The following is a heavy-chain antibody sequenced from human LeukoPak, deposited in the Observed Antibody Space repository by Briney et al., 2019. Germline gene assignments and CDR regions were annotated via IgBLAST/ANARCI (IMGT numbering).Heavy chain of an antibody. CDR2: IHGGGTT. D-gene: IGHD5-12*01. Sequence: GVSLRLSCAASGFTVSNNYMSWVRQAPGKGLEWVSVIHGGGTTNYADSVQGRFTISRDDSKTTVYLHMNSLRAEDTAVYCCARDSDSGYGPFASWGQGTLVTVSS. CDR3: ARDSDSGYGPFAS. J-gene: IGHJ4*02. CDR1: GFTVSNNY. V-gene: IGHV3-53*01.